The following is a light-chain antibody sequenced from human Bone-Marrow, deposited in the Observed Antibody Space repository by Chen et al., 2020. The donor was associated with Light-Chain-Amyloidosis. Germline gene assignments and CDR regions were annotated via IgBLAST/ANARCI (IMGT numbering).Light chain of an antibody. CDR2: EVS. V-gene: IGLV2-14*01. Sequence: QSALTQPASVSGSPGQSIAISCTGTSSDVVSYNYVSWYQQHPGKAPKLMLYEVSNRPSGVSNRFSGSKSGNTASLTISGLQAEDEADYYCSSYTSSSTSWVFGGGTKLTVL. CDR1: SSDVVSYNY. CDR3: SSYTSSSTSWV. J-gene: IGLJ3*02.